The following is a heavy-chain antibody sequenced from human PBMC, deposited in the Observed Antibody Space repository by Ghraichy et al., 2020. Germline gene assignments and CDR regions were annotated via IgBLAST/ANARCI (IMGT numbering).Heavy chain of an antibody. D-gene: IGHD3-3*01. CDR2: IYPGDSDT. J-gene: IGHJ5*02. V-gene: IGHV5-51*01. CDR3: ARHPKYYDFWSGYYPESGFDP. Sequence: GESLNISCKGSGYSFTSYWIGWVRQMPGKGLEWMGIIYPGDSDTRYSPSSQGQVTISADKSISTAYLQWSSLKASDTAMYYCARHPKYYDFWSGYYPESGFDPWGQGTLVTVSS. CDR1: GYSFTSYW.